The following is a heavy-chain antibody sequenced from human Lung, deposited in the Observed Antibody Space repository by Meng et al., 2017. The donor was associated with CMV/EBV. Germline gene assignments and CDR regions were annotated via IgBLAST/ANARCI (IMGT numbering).Heavy chain of an antibody. D-gene: IGHD3-22*01. J-gene: IGHJ4*02. CDR1: GYTFTNFG. CDR3: ARDSSGYYYTDDY. CDR2: ISGYKGNT. Sequence: QVQLVQSGPEVKKPGASVKVSCKASGYTFTNFGISWVRQAPGQGLDWMGWISGYKGNTNYAQKFQGRVTMTTNTSTSTAYMELGSLRSDDTAVYYCARDSSGYYYTDDYWGQGTLVTVSS. V-gene: IGHV1-18*01.